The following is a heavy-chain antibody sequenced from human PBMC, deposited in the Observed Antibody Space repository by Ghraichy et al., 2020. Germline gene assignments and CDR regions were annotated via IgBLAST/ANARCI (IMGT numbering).Heavy chain of an antibody. CDR2: ISGSRRTT. V-gene: IGHV3-23*01. J-gene: IGHJ5*02. CDR1: GFTFSSYT. D-gene: IGHD2-15*01. CDR3: AKAWGYCSGGTCPPYNWFDP. Sequence: GESLNISCAASGFTFSSYTMTWVRHAPWKGLEWVSTISGSRRTTYYADSVKGRFTMSRDNSENTLYLQMNSLRTEDAAIYYCAKAWGYCSGGTCPPYNWFDPWGQGTLVTVSS.